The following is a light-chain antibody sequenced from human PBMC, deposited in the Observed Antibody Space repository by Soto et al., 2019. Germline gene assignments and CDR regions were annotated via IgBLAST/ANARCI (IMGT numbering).Light chain of an antibody. CDR2: GAS. J-gene: IGKJ5*01. CDR1: QSISRY. Sequence: DIQMTQSPSSLSASVGDRVTITCRASQSISRYLNWYQQKPGKPPKVLIYGASTLQGGVPSRFSGGGSGTEFTLTISSLQPEDFATYYCQQSYNIPPITFGQGTLLEI. V-gene: IGKV1-39*01. CDR3: QQSYNIPPIT.